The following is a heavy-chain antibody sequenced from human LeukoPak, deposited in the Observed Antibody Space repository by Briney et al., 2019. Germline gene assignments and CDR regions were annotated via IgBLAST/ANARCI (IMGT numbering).Heavy chain of an antibody. CDR3: AVEYNSSPYAFDI. CDR1: GFTFSSYG. D-gene: IGHD2/OR15-2a*01. J-gene: IGHJ3*02. CDR2: IWYDGSNK. Sequence: PGGSLRLSCAASGFTFSSYGMHWVRQAPGKGLEWVAVIWYDGSNKYYADSVKGRFTISRDNSKNTLYLQMNSLRVEDTAVYYCAVEYNSSPYAFDIWGQGTKVTVSS. V-gene: IGHV3-33*01.